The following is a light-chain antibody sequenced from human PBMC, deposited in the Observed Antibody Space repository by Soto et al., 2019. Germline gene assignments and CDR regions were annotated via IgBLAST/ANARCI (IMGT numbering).Light chain of an antibody. CDR3: CSYAGSPL. J-gene: IGLJ2*01. V-gene: IGLV2-11*01. CDR1: SSDVGGYNY. CDR2: DVS. Sequence: QSALTQPRSVSGSPGQSVTISCTGTSSDVGGYNYVSWYQQHPGKAPKLMIYDVSKRPSGVPDRFSDSKSGNTASLTISGLQAEDEADYYCCSYAGSPLFGGGTKLTVL.